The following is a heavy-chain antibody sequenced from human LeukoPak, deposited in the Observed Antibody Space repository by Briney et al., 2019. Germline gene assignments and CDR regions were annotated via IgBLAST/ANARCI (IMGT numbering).Heavy chain of an antibody. Sequence: GASVKVSCKASGYTSTSYGISWVRQAPGQGLEWMGWISAYNGNTNYAQKLQGRVTMTTDTSTSTAYMELRSLRSDDTAVYYCARDGRGYCSSTSCYGPFDYWGQGTLVTVSS. D-gene: IGHD2-2*01. CDR1: GYTSTSYG. CDR3: ARDGRGYCSSTSCYGPFDY. J-gene: IGHJ4*02. CDR2: ISAYNGNT. V-gene: IGHV1-18*04.